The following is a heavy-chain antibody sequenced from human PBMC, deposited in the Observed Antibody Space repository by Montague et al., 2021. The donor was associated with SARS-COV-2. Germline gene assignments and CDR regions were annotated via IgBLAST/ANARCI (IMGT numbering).Heavy chain of an antibody. CDR2: ISFDGSSK. Sequence: SRRLSLSASGFTFSSHPMHWVRQAPGNGLEWVAVISFDGSSKYYVDSMKGRLTVSRDNSKNTLFLQMNSLRVEDTAVYYCARGRQWLVLGQVDYWGQGTLVTISS. CDR3: ARGRQWLVLGQVDY. J-gene: IGHJ4*02. D-gene: IGHD3-22*01. CDR1: GFTFSSHP. V-gene: IGHV3-30*04.